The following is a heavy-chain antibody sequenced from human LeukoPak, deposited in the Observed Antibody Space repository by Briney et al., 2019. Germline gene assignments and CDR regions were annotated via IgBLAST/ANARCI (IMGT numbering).Heavy chain of an antibody. V-gene: IGHV4-61*05. CDR3: ARQTPGSTYYRFDL. D-gene: IGHD2-21*01. CDR1: GGSISSSYSY. CDR2: IYYSGST. Sequence: SETLSLTCTVSGGSISSSYSYWGWIRQPPGKGLEWIGYIYYSGSTNYNPSLKSRVTILTDTSKNQFSLKVNSVTAADTAVYYCARQTPGSTYYRFDLWGQGTLVTVSS. J-gene: IGHJ5*02.